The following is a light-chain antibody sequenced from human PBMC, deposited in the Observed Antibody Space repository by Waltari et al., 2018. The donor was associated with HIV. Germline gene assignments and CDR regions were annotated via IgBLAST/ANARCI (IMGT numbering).Light chain of an antibody. J-gene: IGLJ7*01. CDR1: NIGSKD. Sequence: FQLTQPVSGSVALGQTARITCGGTNIGSKDVHRYQQKPGQAPGVGLYADKYRPSGVPERVPGAISGNTDTLTISRAQGGDEADYCCRVWGNSDGDVFGGGSRLTVL. CDR3: RVWGNSDGDV. CDR2: ADK. V-gene: IGLV3-9*01.